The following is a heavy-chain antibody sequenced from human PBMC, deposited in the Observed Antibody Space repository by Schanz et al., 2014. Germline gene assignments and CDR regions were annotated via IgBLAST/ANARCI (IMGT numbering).Heavy chain of an antibody. J-gene: IGHJ2*01. Sequence: QVQLQESGPGLVKPSQTLSLTCTVSGGSIRSGTYYWSWIRQPAGKALEWVGRVFPNGITNYNPSHKRRVPIPLDTSKNQSSLTLTSLTAADTAVYYCARDTTWRRDLWGRGTLVTVSS. CDR3: ARDTTWRRDL. CDR2: VFPNGIT. D-gene: IGHD5-12*01. CDR1: GGSIRSGTYY. V-gene: IGHV4-61*02.